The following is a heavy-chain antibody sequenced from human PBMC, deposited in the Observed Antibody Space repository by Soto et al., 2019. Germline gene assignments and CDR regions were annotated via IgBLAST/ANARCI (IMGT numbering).Heavy chain of an antibody. Sequence: PGESLKISCKGSGYSFTSYWIGWVRQMPGKGLEWMGIIYPDDSDSRYSPSFQGQVTISADKSISTAYLQWSSLKASDTAMYYCARQTRYGSSAKRGFDVWGQGTMVTVSS. D-gene: IGHD3-22*01. CDR2: IYPDDSDS. CDR1: GYSFTSYW. J-gene: IGHJ3*01. V-gene: IGHV5-51*01. CDR3: ARQTRYGSSAKRGFDV.